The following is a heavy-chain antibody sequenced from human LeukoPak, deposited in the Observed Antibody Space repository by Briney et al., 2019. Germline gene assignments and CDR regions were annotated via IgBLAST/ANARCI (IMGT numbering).Heavy chain of an antibody. CDR2: ISGGGERT. CDR1: GFTFSSYA. V-gene: IGHV3-23*01. Sequence: PGGSLRLSCAASGFTFSSYAMSWVRQAPGRGLEWVSAISGGGERTFYADSVKGRFTISRDNSKNMLYLQMNSLRADDTAIYYCGKDGGQYSSGPEFDPRGQGALVTVSS. D-gene: IGHD6-19*01. CDR3: GKDGGQYSSGPEFDP. J-gene: IGHJ5*02.